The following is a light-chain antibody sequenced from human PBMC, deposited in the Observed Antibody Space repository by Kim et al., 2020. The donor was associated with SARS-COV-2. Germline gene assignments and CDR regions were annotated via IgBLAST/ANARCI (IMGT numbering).Light chain of an antibody. CDR3: QQYDNLPSIT. CDR1: QDISNY. J-gene: IGKJ5*01. V-gene: IGKV1-33*01. Sequence: SVRNRVTIPGQASQDISNYLNWYQQKPGKAPKLLIYDASNLETGVPSRFSGSGSGTDFTFTISSLQPEDIATYYCQQYDNLPSITFGQGTRLEIK. CDR2: DAS.